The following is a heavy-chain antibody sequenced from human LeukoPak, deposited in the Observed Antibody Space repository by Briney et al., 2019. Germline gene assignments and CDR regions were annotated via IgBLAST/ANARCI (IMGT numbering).Heavy chain of an antibody. V-gene: IGHV1-69*05. CDR2: IIPIFGTA. J-gene: IGHJ6*03. D-gene: IGHD2-15*01. CDR3: AIDPGERLGYCSGGSCFYYYMDV. CDR1: GGTFSSYA. Sequence: GASVKVSCKASGGTFSSYAISWVRQAPGQGLEWMGGIIPIFGTANYAQKFQGRVTITTDESTSTAYMELSSLRSEDTAVYYCAIDPGERLGYCSGGSCFYYYMDVWGKGTTVTVSS.